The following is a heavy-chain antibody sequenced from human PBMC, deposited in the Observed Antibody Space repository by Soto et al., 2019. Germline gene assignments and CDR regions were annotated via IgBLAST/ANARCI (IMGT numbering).Heavy chain of an antibody. Sequence: PSETLSLTCSVSGGSINSRSYSWGWIRQPPGKGLEWIGTFYNNENPNYNPSLKSRVTISVDTSKNQFSLRLTSVTAADTAVYYCARSRYYDSSGYSALDAFDLRAQRTTVTVSS. D-gene: IGHD3-22*01. CDR2: FYNNENP. CDR1: GGSINSRSYS. V-gene: IGHV4-39*01. J-gene: IGHJ3*01. CDR3: ARSRYYDSSGYSALDAFDL.